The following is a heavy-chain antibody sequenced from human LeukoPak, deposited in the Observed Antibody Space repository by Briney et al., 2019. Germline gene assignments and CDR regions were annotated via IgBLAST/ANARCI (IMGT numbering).Heavy chain of an antibody. CDR3: ARDSRDFWSGYRRYNWFDP. CDR1: GYTFTGYY. D-gene: IGHD3-3*01. V-gene: IGHV1-2*02. Sequence: ASVKVSCKASGYTFTGYYMHWVRQAPGQGLEWMGWINPNSGGTNYAQKFQGRVTMTRDTSISTAYMELSRLRSDDTAVYYCARDSRDFWSGYRRYNWFDPWGQGTLVTVSS. J-gene: IGHJ5*02. CDR2: INPNSGGT.